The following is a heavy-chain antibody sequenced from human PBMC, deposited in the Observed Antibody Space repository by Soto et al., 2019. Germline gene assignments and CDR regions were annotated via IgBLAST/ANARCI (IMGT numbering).Heavy chain of an antibody. V-gene: IGHV3-33*08. CDR2: IWYDGVNK. Sequence: GGSLRLSCAASGFSFRSCAMHWVRQAPGKGLEWVAVIWYDGVNKYYADSVKGRFTISRDNAKNSLYLEMNSLRAEDTAVYYCARESEDLTSNFDYWGQGTLVTVSS. CDR1: GFSFRSCA. J-gene: IGHJ4*02. CDR3: ARESEDLTSNFDY.